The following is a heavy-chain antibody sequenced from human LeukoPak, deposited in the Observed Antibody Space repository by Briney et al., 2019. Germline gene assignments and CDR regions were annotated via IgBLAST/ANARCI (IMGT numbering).Heavy chain of an antibody. CDR3: ARGGSGGSGWFDP. CDR2: IIPIFGTA. CDR1: GGTFSSYA. V-gene: IGHV1-69*05. D-gene: IGHD5-12*01. J-gene: IGHJ5*02. Sequence: ASVTVSFTASGGTFSSYAISWVRQAPGQGLEWMGGIIPIFGTANYAQKFQGRVTITTDESTSTAYMELSSLRSEDTAVYYCARGGSGGSGWFDPWGQGTLVTVSS.